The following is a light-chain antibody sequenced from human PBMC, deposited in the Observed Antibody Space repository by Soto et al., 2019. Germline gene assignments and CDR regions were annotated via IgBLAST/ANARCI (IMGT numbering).Light chain of an antibody. V-gene: IGKV3-20*01. CDR2: GAS. CDR1: QSVSSSY. Sequence: EIVLTQSPGTLSLSPGERATLSCRASQSVSSSYLAWYQQKPGQAPRLLIYGASSRATGIPDRFSGSGSGTDFILTISRLEPEDFAVYHRQQYGSSFTFGPGTKVNIK. CDR3: QQYGSSFT. J-gene: IGKJ3*01.